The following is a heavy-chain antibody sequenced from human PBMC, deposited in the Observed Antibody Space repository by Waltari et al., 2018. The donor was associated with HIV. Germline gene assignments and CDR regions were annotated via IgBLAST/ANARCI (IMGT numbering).Heavy chain of an antibody. CDR2: ISASGSSI. Sequence: QVQLVESGGGLVKPGGSLRLSCAASGCTFRDYYIIWVRQAPGKGLEWVSYISASGSSIFYADSVKGRFTISRDNAKNSLFLQMNSLTAEDTAVYYCARGGPDYGEPIDYWGQGTLVTVSS. CDR3: ARGGPDYGEPIDY. D-gene: IGHD4-17*01. J-gene: IGHJ4*02. CDR1: GCTFRDYY. V-gene: IGHV3-11*01.